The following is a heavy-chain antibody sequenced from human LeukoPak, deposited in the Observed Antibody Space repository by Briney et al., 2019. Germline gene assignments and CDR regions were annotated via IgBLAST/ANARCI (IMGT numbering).Heavy chain of an antibody. J-gene: IGHJ5*02. V-gene: IGHV4-38-2*01. D-gene: IGHD3-10*01. CDR1: GFTFSDYY. Sequence: GSLRLSCAASGFTFSDYYMSWIRQPPGKGLEWIGSIYYSGSTYYNPSLKSRVTISVDTSKNQFSLKLSSVTAADTAVYYCARSPGLLWFGELLTWFDPWGQGTLVTVSS. CDR2: IYYSGST. CDR3: ARSPGLLWFGELLTWFDP.